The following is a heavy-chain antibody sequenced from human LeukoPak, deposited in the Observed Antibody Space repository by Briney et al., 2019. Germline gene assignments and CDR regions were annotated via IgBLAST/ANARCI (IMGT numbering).Heavy chain of an antibody. V-gene: IGHV3-30*18. D-gene: IGHD6-19*01. J-gene: IGHJ4*02. Sequence: PGGSLRLSCAASGFTFSSYGMHWVRQAPGKGLEWVAVISYDGSNKYYADSVKGRFTISRDNSKNTLYPQMNSLRAEDTAVYYCAKGLEGGWYEAIDYWGQGTLVTVSS. CDR2: ISYDGSNK. CDR3: AKGLEGGWYEAIDY. CDR1: GFTFSSYG.